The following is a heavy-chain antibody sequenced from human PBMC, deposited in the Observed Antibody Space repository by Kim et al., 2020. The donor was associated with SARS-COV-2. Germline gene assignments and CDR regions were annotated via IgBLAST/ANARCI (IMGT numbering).Heavy chain of an antibody. CDR3: SWCTAYTTACFYYFLSWY. CDR2: IKSGGST. V-gene: IGHV3-66*01. Sequence: GGSLRLSCAASGFTVSSTCMSWVRQAPGKGLEWVSVIKSGGSTYSADSVTAGLTISSITSKNTMYLQLNSLRTVNTAVTSLSWCTAYTTACFYYFLSWY. J-gene: IGHJ2*01. D-gene: IGHD3-3*01. CDR1: GFTVSSTC.